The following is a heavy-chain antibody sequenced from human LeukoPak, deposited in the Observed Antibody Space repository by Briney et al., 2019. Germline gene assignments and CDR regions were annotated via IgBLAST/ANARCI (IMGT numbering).Heavy chain of an antibody. CDR2: ISYDRSNK. CDR1: GLTFTNYA. D-gene: IGHD3-16*02. Sequence: GGSLRLSCAASGLTFTNYAMHWVRQAPGKGLEWVAIISYDRSNKYYTDSVTGRFTISRDNSKNTLYLQMNSLRIEDTAVYYCARDSGPFYDYVWGTYHFDYWGQGTMVTVSS. V-gene: IGHV3-30-3*01. CDR3: ARDSGPFYDYVWGTYHFDY. J-gene: IGHJ4*02.